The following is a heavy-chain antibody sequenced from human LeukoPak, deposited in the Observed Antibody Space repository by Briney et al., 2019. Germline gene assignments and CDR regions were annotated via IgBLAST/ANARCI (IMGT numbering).Heavy chain of an antibody. CDR1: GFTFSTYS. J-gene: IGHJ4*02. D-gene: IGHD6-13*01. CDR3: ARDSGPGYSSTWYDY. V-gene: IGHV3-21*01. CDR2: ISSSSGYI. Sequence: GGSLRLSCAASGFTFSTYSMNWVRQAPGKGLEWVSSISSSSGYIYYADSVKGRFTISRDNAKNSLYLQMNSLRAEDTAVYYCARDSGPGYSSTWYDYWGQGTLVTVSS.